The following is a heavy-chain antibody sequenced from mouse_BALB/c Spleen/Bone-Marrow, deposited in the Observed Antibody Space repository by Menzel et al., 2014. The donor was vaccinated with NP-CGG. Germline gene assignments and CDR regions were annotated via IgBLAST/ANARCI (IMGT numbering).Heavy chain of an antibody. J-gene: IGHJ2*01. CDR3: ARQGYYGYSDY. CDR1: GFDFSRYW. V-gene: IGHV4-1*02. D-gene: IGHD1-2*01. Sequence: EVQGVESGGGLVQPGESLKLSCAASGFDFSRYWMSWVRQAPGKGLEWIGEINPDSSTINYTPSLKDKFIISRDNAKNTLYLQMSKVRSEDTALYYCARQGYYGYSDYWGQGTTLTVSS. CDR2: INPDSSTI.